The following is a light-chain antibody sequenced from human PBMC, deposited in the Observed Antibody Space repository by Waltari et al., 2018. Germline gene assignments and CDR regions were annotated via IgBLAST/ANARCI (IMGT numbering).Light chain of an antibody. CDR1: SRDLGGYNY. Sequence: QSALTQPASVSGSPGQSITISCTGTSRDLGGYNYVSWYQQHPGKAPKLMIYDVSNRPSGVSNRFSGSKSGNTASLTISGLQAEDEADYYCSSYTSSSTPVVFGGGTKLTVL. CDR3: SSYTSSSTPVV. V-gene: IGLV2-14*01. J-gene: IGLJ2*01. CDR2: DVS.